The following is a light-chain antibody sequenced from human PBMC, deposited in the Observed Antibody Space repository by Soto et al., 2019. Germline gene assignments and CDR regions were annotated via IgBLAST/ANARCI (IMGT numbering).Light chain of an antibody. Sequence: QSALTQPASVSGSPGQSIAISCTGTSSDIGAYAYVSWYQQHPGKIPKLIVFDVNYRPSGVSSRFSGSKSGNTASLTISGLQAEDVADYYCGSYTRSNSVIFGGGTKLTVL. CDR3: GSYTRSNSVI. CDR2: DVN. CDR1: SSDIGAYAY. J-gene: IGLJ2*01. V-gene: IGLV2-14*03.